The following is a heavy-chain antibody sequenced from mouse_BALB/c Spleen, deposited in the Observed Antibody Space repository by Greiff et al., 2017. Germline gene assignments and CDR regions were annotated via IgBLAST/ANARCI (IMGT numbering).Heavy chain of an antibody. Sequence: EVQGVESGGGLVQPGGSRKLSCAASGFTFSNFGMHWVRQAPEKGLEWFAYISSGSYTIYYADTVKGRFTISRDNPKNTLFLQMTSLRSEDTAMYYCARGYYAMDYWGQGTSVTVSS. J-gene: IGHJ4*01. CDR1: GFTFSNFG. V-gene: IGHV5-17*02. CDR2: ISSGSYTI. CDR3: ARGYYAMDY.